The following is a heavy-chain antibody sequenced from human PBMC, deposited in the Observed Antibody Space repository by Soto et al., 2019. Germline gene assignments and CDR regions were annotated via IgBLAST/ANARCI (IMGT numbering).Heavy chain of an antibody. D-gene: IGHD1-20*01. J-gene: IGHJ3*02. V-gene: IGHV3-23*01. CDR1: GFTFSSYA. Sequence: EVQLLESGGGLVQPGGSLRLSCAASGFTFSSYAMSWVRQAPGKGLEWVSAISGSGGSTYYADSVKGRFTIYRDNSNNTLYLHLNSLRAEDTAVYYYAKGDRITGIRWAFDIWGQGTMVTVSS. CDR3: AKGDRITGIRWAFDI. CDR2: ISGSGGST.